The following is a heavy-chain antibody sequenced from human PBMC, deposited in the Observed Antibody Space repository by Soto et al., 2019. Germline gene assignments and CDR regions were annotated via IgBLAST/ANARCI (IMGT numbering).Heavy chain of an antibody. Sequence: QVQLVQSGAEVKKPGSSVKVSCKASGDNFSSYAINWVRQAPGQGLEWMGGIIPMFGTANYAKKFKGRVTITAGESTSTVYMELSSLSSEDTAVYYCARVGPAHYYDRSGYYSPLDYWGQGTLVTVSS. CDR3: ARVGPAHYYDRSGYYSPLDY. CDR2: IIPMFGTA. CDR1: GDNFSSYA. V-gene: IGHV1-69*01. D-gene: IGHD3-22*01. J-gene: IGHJ4*02.